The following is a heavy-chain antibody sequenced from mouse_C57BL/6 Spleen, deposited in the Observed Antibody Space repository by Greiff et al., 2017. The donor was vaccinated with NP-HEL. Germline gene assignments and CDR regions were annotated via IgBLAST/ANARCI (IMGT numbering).Heavy chain of an antibody. CDR3: ARSEGCYVECWYFDV. V-gene: IGHV14-2*01. CDR2: IDPEDGET. Sequence: VQLQQSGAELVKPGASVKLSCTASGFNIKDYYMHWVKQRTEQGLEWIGRIDPEDGETKYAPKFQGKATLTADTSSNTAYLQLSILTSEDTAVYYCARSEGCYVECWYFDVWGTGTTVTVSS. J-gene: IGHJ1*03. D-gene: IGHD1-1*02. CDR1: GFNIKDYY.